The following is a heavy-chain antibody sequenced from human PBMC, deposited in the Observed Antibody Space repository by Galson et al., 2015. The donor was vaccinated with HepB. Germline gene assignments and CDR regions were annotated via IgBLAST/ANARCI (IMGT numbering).Heavy chain of an antibody. D-gene: IGHD3-3*01. V-gene: IGHV3-21*01. CDR3: ARDQPITIFGVVISDYYYYGMDV. J-gene: IGHJ6*02. CDR2: ISSSSSYI. Sequence: SLRLSCAASGFTFSSYSMNWVRQAPGKGLEWVSSISSSSSYIYYADSVKGRSTISRDNAKNSLYLQMNSLRAEDTAVYYCARDQPITIFGVVISDYYYYGMDVWGQGTTVTVSS. CDR1: GFTFSSYS.